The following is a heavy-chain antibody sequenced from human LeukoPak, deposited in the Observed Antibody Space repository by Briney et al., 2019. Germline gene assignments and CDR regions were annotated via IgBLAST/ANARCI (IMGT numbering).Heavy chain of an antibody. CDR2: IIPIFGTA. Sequence: GSSVKVSCKXSGGTFSSDAISWVRQAPGQGLEWMGGIIPIFGTANYAQKFQGRVTITADESTSTAYMELGSLRSEDTAVYYCARDALHSRPFDYWGQGTLVTVSS. V-gene: IGHV1-69*01. CDR3: ARDALHSRPFDY. J-gene: IGHJ4*02. CDR1: GGTFSSDA.